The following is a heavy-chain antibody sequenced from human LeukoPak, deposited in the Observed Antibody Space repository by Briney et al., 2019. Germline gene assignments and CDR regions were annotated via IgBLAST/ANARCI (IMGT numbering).Heavy chain of an antibody. CDR1: GFSFSSYA. J-gene: IGHJ3*02. Sequence: GGSLRLSCAASGFSFSSYAMSWVRQAPGKGLEWVSALSNGGDSTYYADSAKGRFTISRDSSKNTLYLQMSSLRDEDTAVYYCAKAFREYRSSSYSAFDMWGQGTMVTVSS. D-gene: IGHD6-13*01. CDR2: LSNGGDST. CDR3: AKAFREYRSSSYSAFDM. V-gene: IGHV3-23*01.